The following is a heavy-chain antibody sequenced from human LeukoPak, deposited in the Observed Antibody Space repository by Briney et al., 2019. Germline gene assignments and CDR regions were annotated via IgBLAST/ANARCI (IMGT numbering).Heavy chain of an antibody. CDR1: GGSFSGYY. CDR2: INHSGST. D-gene: IGHD3-16*02. V-gene: IGHV4-34*01. J-gene: IGHJ4*02. Sequence: SETLSLTCAVYGGSFSGYYWSWIRQPPGKGLEWIGEINHSGSTNYNPSLKSRVTISADTSKNQFSLKLSSVTAADTAVYYCARGRFYVWGSYRFDYWGQGTLVTVSS. CDR3: ARGRFYVWGSYRFDY.